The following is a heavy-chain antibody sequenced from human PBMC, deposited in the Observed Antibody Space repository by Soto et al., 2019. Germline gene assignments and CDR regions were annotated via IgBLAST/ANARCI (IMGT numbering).Heavy chain of an antibody. CDR3: ARAHDQDSSSPYFDY. V-gene: IGHV4-39*01. J-gene: IGHJ4*02. CDR2: IYYSGST. D-gene: IGHD6-6*01. Sequence: PSETLSLTCTVSGGSISSSSYYWGWIRQPPGKGLEWIGSIYYSGSTYYNPSLKSRVTISVDTSKNQFSLKLSSVTAADTAVYYCARAHDQDSSSPYFDYWGQGTLVTVSS. CDR1: GGSISSSSYY.